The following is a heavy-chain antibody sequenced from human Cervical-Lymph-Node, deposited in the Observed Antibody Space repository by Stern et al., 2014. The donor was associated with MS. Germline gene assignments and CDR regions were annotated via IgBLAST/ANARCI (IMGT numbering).Heavy chain of an antibody. D-gene: IGHD3-9*01. CDR3: ARERGGYGRWFFDH. Sequence: VQLVESGGGVVQPGRSLRLSCAASGFTLRNYGIHWVRQAPGKGLEWVAGIWYEPNKENFVDSVKGRFSISRDNSKNTVYLQMNSLRGEDTAVYYCARERGGYGRWFFDHWGQGTLVTVSS. CDR2: IWYEPNKE. J-gene: IGHJ4*02. CDR1: GFTLRNYG. V-gene: IGHV3-33*01.